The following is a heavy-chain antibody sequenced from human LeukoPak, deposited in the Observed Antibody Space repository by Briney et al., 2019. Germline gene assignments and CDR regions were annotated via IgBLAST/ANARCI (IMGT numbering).Heavy chain of an antibody. J-gene: IGHJ3*02. CDR1: GGSISSYY. CDR3: ARGLGYCSSTSCYGFLYAFDI. V-gene: IGHV4-59*01. CDR2: IYYSGST. Sequence: PSETLSLTCTVSGGSISSYYWSWIRQPPGKGLEWIGDIYYSGSTNYNPSLKSRVTISVDKSKNQFSLKLSSVTAADTAVYYCARGLGYCSSTSCYGFLYAFDIWGQGTMVTVSS. D-gene: IGHD2-2*01.